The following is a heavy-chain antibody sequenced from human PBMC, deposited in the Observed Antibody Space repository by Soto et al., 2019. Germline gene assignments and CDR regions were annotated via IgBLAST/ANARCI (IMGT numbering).Heavy chain of an antibody. J-gene: IGHJ4*02. D-gene: IGHD1-1*01. CDR1: GFTLSSYS. V-gene: IGHV3-21*01. Sequence: GSLELACAAFGFTLSSYSVDWVRQATGKGLDRVSSICTTGSYIHYAYSVNGRFTITRDNGKKSRYLQISSLRAEDTAVYYCARDFYNTQNPFFFDYWGQGTLVTVSS. CDR3: ARDFYNTQNPFFFDY. CDR2: ICTTGSYI.